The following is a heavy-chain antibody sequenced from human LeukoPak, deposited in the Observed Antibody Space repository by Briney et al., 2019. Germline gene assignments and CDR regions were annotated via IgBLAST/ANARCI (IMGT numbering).Heavy chain of an antibody. CDR2: INTSGDST. CDR3: ARGYSSSYRIDY. J-gene: IGHJ4*02. Sequence: GASVKVSCKASGYTFTNYNMHWGRQAPGQGVEWMGVINTSGDSTRYEQKFQDRVTMTRETSTRTVYMELSSLRSEDTAVYYCARGYSSSYRIDYWGQGTLVTVSS. V-gene: IGHV1-46*01. D-gene: IGHD6-19*01. CDR1: GYTFTNYN.